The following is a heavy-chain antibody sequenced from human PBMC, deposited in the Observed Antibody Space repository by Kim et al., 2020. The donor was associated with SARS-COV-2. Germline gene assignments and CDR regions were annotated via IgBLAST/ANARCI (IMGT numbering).Heavy chain of an antibody. V-gene: IGHV3-7*04. CDR2: IKQDGSEK. D-gene: IGHD3-3*01. Sequence: GGSLRLSCAASGFTFSSYWMSWVRQAPGKGLEWVANIKQDGSEKYYVDSVKGRFTISRDNAKNSLYLQMNSLRAEDTAVYYCARAYGYNFWQGRNFDYWGQGTLVTVSS. J-gene: IGHJ4*02. CDR3: ARAYGYNFWQGRNFDY. CDR1: GFTFSSYW.